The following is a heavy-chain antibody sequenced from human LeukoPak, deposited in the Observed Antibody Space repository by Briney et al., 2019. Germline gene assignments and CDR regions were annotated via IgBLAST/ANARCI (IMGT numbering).Heavy chain of an antibody. D-gene: IGHD5-12*01. J-gene: IGHJ4*02. CDR2: ISSSGKTI. CDR3: ARIRFNQSDY. Sequence: GGSLRLSCAASGFTFSNYEMNWVRQAPGKGLEWVSYISSSGKTIYYADSVKGRFTISRENAKNSLYLQMNSLRAEDTAIYYCARIRFNQSDYWGQGTLVIVSS. CDR1: GFTFSNYE. V-gene: IGHV3-48*03.